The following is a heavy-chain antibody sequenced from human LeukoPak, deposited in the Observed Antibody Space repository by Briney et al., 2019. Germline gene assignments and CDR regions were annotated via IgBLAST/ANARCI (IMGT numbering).Heavy chain of an antibody. D-gene: IGHD3-3*01. V-gene: IGHV4-4*07. Sequence: SETLSLTCTVSGGSISSYYWSWIRQPAGKGLEWIGRIYSSGSTNYNPSLKSRVTMSVDTSKNQFSLKLRSVTAADTAVYYCARLLGYYDFWSGYYGGRFDPWGQGTLVTVSS. CDR1: GGSISSYY. CDR2: IYSSGST. CDR3: ARLLGYYDFWSGYYGGRFDP. J-gene: IGHJ5*02.